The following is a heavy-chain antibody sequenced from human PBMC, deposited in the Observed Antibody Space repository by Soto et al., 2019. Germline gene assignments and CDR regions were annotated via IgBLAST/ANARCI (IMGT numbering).Heavy chain of an antibody. D-gene: IGHD6-19*01. CDR3: ARSSGWSRYFDY. CDR1: GFTFSSYE. J-gene: IGHJ4*02. V-gene: IGHV3-48*03. Sequence: EVQLVESGGGLVQPGGSLRLSCAASGFTFSSYEMNWVRQAPGKGLEWVSYISSSGSTIYYADSVKGRFTISRDNAKNSLYLQMNSLRAEDTAVYYCARSSGWSRYFDYWGQGTLVTVSS. CDR2: ISSSGSTI.